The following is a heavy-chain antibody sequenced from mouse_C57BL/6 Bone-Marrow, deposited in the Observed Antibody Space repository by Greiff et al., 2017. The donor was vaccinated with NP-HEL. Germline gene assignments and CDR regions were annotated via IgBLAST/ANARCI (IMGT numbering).Heavy chain of an antibody. CDR2: INPSNGGT. V-gene: IGHV1-53*01. CDR1: GYTFTSYW. CDR3: ARDPIYYYGSYYAMDY. D-gene: IGHD1-1*01. J-gene: IGHJ4*01. Sequence: QVQLQQPGTELVKPGASVKLSCKASGYTFTSYWMHWVKQRPGQGLEWIGNINPSNGGTNYNEKFKSKATLTVDKSSSTAYMQLSSLTSEDSAVYYCARDPIYYYGSYYAMDYWGQGTSVTVSS.